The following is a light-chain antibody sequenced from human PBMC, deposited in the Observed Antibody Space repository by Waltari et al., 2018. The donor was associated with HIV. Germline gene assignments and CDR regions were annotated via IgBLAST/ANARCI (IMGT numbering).Light chain of an antibody. CDR2: WAY. V-gene: IGKV4-1*01. CDR3: QQYYSTPWT. J-gene: IGKJ1*01. CDR1: QSVLYSFTDNNY. Sequence: DIVMTQSPDSLAVSLGERANINCKSSQSVLYSFTDNNYLAWYQQKPGQPPKLLIYWAYTRESGVPDRFSDSGSGTDFALTISSLQPEDVAAYYCQQYYSTPWTFGQGTKVEIK.